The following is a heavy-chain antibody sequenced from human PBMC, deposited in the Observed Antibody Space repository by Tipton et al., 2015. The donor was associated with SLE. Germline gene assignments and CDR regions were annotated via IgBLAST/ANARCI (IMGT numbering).Heavy chain of an antibody. D-gene: IGHD3-22*01. V-gene: IGHV1-18*01. CDR2: ISAYNGNT. CDR3: ARVTSSTMIVVADAFDI. CDR1: GYTFTSYG. J-gene: IGHJ3*02. Sequence: QLVQSGAEVKKPGASVKVSCKASGYTFTSYGISWVRQAPGQGLEWMGWISAYNGNTNYAQKLQGRVTMTTDTSTSTAYMELRSLRSDDTAVYYCARVTSSTMIVVADAFDIWGQGTMVPVSS.